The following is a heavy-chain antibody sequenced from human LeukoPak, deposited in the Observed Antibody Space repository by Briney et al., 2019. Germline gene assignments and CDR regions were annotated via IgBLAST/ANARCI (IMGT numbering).Heavy chain of an antibody. CDR2: INPNSGGT. V-gene: IGHV1-2*02. CDR3: ARAGVDDYVWGSYRYSRFDY. CDR1: GYTFTSYG. Sequence: ASVKVSCKASGYTFTSYGISWVRQAPGQGLEWMGWINPNSGGTNYAQKFQGRVTMTRDTSISTAYMELSRLRSDDTAVYYCARAGVDDYVWGSYRYSRFDYWGQGTLVTVSS. D-gene: IGHD3-16*02. J-gene: IGHJ4*02.